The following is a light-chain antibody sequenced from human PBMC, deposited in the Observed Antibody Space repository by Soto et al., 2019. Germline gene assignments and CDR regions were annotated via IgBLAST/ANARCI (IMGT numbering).Light chain of an antibody. CDR2: EVS. V-gene: IGLV2-8*01. CDR3: TSYAGTYSFFYV. Sequence: QSVLTQPPSAAGAPGQSVTLSCPGTSSDVFAYNYVSWYQQLPGKAPKLIIYEVSKRPSGVPDRFSGSKSGNTASLTVSGLQAEDEADYYCTSYAGTYSFFYVFGTGTKVTVL. J-gene: IGLJ1*01. CDR1: SSDVFAYNY.